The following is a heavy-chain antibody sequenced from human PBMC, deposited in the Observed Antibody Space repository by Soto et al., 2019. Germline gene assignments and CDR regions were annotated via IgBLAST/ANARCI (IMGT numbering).Heavy chain of an antibody. D-gene: IGHD2-15*01. CDR1: GYTFTNYD. V-gene: IGHV1-8*01. CDR3: ARGQQLLLNSDAFDT. CDR2: MNPNSGNT. J-gene: IGHJ3*02. Sequence: QVQLVQSGAEVKKPGASVKVSCKASGYTFTNYDINWVRQATGQGLEWMGWMNPNSGNTGYAQKLQGRVTMTRNTSISTAYMELSSLRSEDTAVYYCARGQQLLLNSDAFDTWGQGTMVTVSS.